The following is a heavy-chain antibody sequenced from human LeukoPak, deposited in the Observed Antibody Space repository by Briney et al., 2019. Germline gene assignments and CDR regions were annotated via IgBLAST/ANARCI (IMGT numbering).Heavy chain of an antibody. CDR3: ARDRRRIMIFGVVNDY. J-gene: IGHJ4*02. CDR1: GYTFTSYG. CDR2: ISAYNGNT. D-gene: IGHD3-3*01. Sequence: ASVKVSCKASGYTFTSYGISWVRQAPGQGLEWMGWISAYNGNTNYAQKLQGRVTMTTDTSTNTAYMELRSLRSDDTAVYYCARDRRRIMIFGVVNDYWGQGTLVTVSS. V-gene: IGHV1-18*01.